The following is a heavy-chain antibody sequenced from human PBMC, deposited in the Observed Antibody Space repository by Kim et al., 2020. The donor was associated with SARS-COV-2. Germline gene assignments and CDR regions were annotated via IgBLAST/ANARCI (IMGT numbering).Heavy chain of an antibody. J-gene: IGHJ6*02. Sequence: SEKSYVDSVRGRFTISRDNAKNSLDLQMNSLRAEDTAVYYCARSNTMDVWGQGTTVTVSS. CDR2: SEK. V-gene: IGHV3-7*04. CDR3: ARSNTMDV. D-gene: IGHD7-27*01.